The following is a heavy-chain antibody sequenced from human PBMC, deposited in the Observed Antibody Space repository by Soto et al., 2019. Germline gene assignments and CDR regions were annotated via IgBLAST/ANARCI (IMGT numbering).Heavy chain of an antibody. CDR1: GGSISSGGYY. J-gene: IGHJ4*02. D-gene: IGHD6-6*01. CDR2: IYYSGST. Sequence: QVQLQESGPGLVKPSQTLSLTCTVSGGSISSGGYYWSWIRQHPGKGLEWIGYIYYSGSTYYNPSLTSRVTISVDTSKNQFSLKLSSVTAADTAVYYCARKGRQLVPFDYWGQGTLVTVSS. CDR3: ARKGRQLVPFDY. V-gene: IGHV4-31*03.